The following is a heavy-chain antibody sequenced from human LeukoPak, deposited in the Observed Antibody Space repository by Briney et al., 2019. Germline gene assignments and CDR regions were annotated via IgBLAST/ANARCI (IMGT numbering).Heavy chain of an antibody. V-gene: IGHV4-4*02. J-gene: IGHJ6*03. D-gene: IGHD6-19*01. Sequence: SETLSLTCAVSGDSISSSNWWSWVRQPPGKGLEWIGSIYHSGSTYYNPSLKSRVTISVDTSKNQFSLKLSSVTAADTAVYYCARSIAVAGGVYYYMDVWGKGTTVTVSS. CDR3: ARSIAVAGGVYYYMDV. CDR2: IYHSGST. CDR1: GDSISSSNW.